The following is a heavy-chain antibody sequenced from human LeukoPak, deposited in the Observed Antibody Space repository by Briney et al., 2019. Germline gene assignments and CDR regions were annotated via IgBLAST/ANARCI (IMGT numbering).Heavy chain of an antibody. J-gene: IGHJ4*02. CDR1: GGSFSSYY. CDR3: ARHSVNSSTRYSGY. D-gene: IGHD1/OR15-1a*01. Sequence: SETLSLTCAVYGGSFSSYYWGWIRQPPGKGLEWIGSIYYSGSTYYNPSLKSRVTISVDTSKNQFSLKLSSVTAADTAVYYCARHSVNSSTRYSGYWGQGTLVTVSS. CDR2: IYYSGST. V-gene: IGHV4-39*01.